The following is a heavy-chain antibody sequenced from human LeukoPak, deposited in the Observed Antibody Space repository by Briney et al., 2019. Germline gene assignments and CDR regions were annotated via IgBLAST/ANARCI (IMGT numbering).Heavy chain of an antibody. Sequence: GGSLRLSCTASGFTFNTYTMNWVRQAPGKGLEWVSSISSGSTYRYYADSVKGRFTISRDNAENSLFLQMDSLRAEDTALYYCARDSERRDGFSLYFFDYWGRGTLVTVSA. CDR1: GFTFNTYT. V-gene: IGHV3-21*01. CDR3: ARDSERRDGFSLYFFDY. CDR2: ISSGSTYR. J-gene: IGHJ4*02. D-gene: IGHD5-24*01.